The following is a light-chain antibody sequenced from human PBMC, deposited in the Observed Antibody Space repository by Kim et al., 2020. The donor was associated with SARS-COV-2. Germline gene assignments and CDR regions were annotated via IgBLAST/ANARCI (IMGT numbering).Light chain of an antibody. Sequence: EVVLTQSPDTLSLSPGERATLSCRASQNIISNYLAWYQQKPGQAPRLLIYETSTRGTGIPDRFSGSGSGTDFTLTIRSLQSEDLAVYYCQQYNDWPLLTFGGGTKVDIK. CDR2: ETS. J-gene: IGKJ4*01. CDR3: QQYNDWPLLT. CDR1: QNIISNY. V-gene: IGKV3D-15*01.